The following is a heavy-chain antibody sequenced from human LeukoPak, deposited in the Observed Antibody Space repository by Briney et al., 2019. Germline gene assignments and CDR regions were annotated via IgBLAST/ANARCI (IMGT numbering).Heavy chain of an antibody. Sequence: GGSLRLSCAASGFTFSSYAMTWVRQAPGKGLEWVSLIYSGGSTYYADSVKGRFTISRDNSKNTLYLQMNSLRAEDTAVYYCARGPSGHHNTGGQGTLVTVSS. CDR3: ARGPSGHHNT. D-gene: IGHD5-12*01. J-gene: IGHJ4*02. V-gene: IGHV3-66*01. CDR2: IYSGGST. CDR1: GFTFSSYA.